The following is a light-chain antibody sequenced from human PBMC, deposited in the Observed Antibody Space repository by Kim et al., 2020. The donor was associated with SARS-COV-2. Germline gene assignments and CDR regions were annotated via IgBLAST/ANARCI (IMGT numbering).Light chain of an antibody. J-gene: IGKJ1*01. CDR3: QQYGSSPRT. CDR2: GAS. CDR1: QSGRGTS. Sequence: TPGERATVACGASQSGRGTSLGWYQQEPGQDPRLLIYGASSRATGIPDRFSGSGSGTDFTLTISRLEPEDFAVYYCQQYGSSPRTFGQGTKVDIK. V-gene: IGKV3-20*01.